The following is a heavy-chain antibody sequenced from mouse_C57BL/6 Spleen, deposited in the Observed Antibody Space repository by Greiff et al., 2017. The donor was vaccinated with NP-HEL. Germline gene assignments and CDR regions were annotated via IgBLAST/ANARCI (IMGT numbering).Heavy chain of an antibody. V-gene: IGHV1-81*01. CDR1: GYTFTSYG. CDR3: GIDAMDY. CDR2: IYPRSGNT. Sequence: VKLMESGAELARPGASVKLSCKASGYTFTSYGISWVKQRTGQGLEWIGEIYPRSGNTYYNEKFKGKATLTADKSSSTAYMELRSLTSEDSAVYFCGIDAMDYWGQGTSVTVSS. J-gene: IGHJ4*01.